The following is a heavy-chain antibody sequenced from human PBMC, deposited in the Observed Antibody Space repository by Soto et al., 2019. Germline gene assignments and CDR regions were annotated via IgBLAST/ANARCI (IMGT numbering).Heavy chain of an antibody. J-gene: IGHJ4*02. V-gene: IGHV3-30-3*01. CDR2: MSYDGSNN. CDR1: GFTFRSYA. Sequence: GGSLRLSCAASGFTFRSYAMHWVRQAPGKGLEWVAFMSYDGSNNYYADSVKGRFTISRDNSKNTLYLQMNTLRAEDTAVYYCAREWFGESVFDYWGQGTLVTVSS. D-gene: IGHD3-10*01. CDR3: AREWFGESVFDY.